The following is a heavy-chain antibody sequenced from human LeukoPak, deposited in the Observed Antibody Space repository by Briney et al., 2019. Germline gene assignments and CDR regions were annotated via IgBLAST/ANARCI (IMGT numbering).Heavy chain of an antibody. D-gene: IGHD2-21*01. J-gene: IGHJ4*02. Sequence: PSETLSLTCTVSGGSISSGSYYWSWIRQPAGKGLEWIGRIYTSGSTNYNPSLKSRVTISVDTSKNQFSLKLSSVTAADTAVYYCARQLGDRLLFDYWGQGTLVTVSS. CDR1: GGSISSGSYY. V-gene: IGHV4-61*02. CDR2: IYTSGST. CDR3: ARQLGDRLLFDY.